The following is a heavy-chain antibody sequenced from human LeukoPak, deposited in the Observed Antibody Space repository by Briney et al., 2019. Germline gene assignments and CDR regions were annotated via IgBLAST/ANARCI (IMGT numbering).Heavy chain of an antibody. CDR1: GFTFSSYT. V-gene: IGHV3-21*01. J-gene: IGHJ4*02. CDR3: ARGRDDYGSGSYYQIYPFDY. Sequence: GGSLRLSCAASGFTFSSYTMNWVRQAPGKGLEWVSSISSSSSYIFDADSVKGRFTISRDNAKNSLYLQMNSLRAEDTAVYYCARGRDDYGSGSYYQIYPFDYWGQGTLVTVSS. D-gene: IGHD3-10*01. CDR2: ISSSSSYI.